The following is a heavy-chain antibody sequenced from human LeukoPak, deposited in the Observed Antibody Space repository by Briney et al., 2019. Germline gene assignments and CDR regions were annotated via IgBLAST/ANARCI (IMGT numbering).Heavy chain of an antibody. D-gene: IGHD6-19*01. Sequence: SVKVSCKASGGTFSSYAISWVRQAPGQGLEWMGRIIPILGIANYAQKFQGRVTVTADKSTSTAYMELSSLRSEDTAVYYCARGPGIAVAGTVDYWGQGTLVTVSS. J-gene: IGHJ4*02. CDR2: IIPILGIA. V-gene: IGHV1-69*04. CDR1: GGTFSSYA. CDR3: ARGPGIAVAGTVDY.